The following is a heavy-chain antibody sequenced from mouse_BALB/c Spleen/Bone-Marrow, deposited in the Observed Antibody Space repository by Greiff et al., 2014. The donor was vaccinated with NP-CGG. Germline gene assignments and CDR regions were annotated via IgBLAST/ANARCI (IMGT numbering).Heavy chain of an antibody. Sequence: QVHVKQSGAELARPGASVKMSCKASGYTFTYYTMYWVKQRPGQGLEWIGYINPNSDYTNYNQKFKDKATLTADKSSSTAYMQLSSLTSEDSAVYYSAREVYGSWFAYWGQGTLVTVSA. V-gene: IGHV1-4*01. J-gene: IGHJ3*01. CDR3: AREVYGSWFAY. CDR1: GYTFTYYT. D-gene: IGHD2-2*01. CDR2: INPNSDYT.